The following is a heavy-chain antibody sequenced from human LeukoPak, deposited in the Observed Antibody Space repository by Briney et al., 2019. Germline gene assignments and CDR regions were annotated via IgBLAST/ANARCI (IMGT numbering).Heavy chain of an antibody. D-gene: IGHD4-23*01. CDR1: GYSFINHY. Sequence: ASVKVSCKASGYSFINHYMHWVRQAPGQGLEWLGLISPSGDRTWYAQKFQGKFTMTRDMSTSTDYMELSRLRSDDTALYYCARDGGHGGDYWGQGTLVTVSS. CDR2: ISPSGDRT. J-gene: IGHJ4*02. V-gene: IGHV1-46*01. CDR3: ARDGGHGGDY.